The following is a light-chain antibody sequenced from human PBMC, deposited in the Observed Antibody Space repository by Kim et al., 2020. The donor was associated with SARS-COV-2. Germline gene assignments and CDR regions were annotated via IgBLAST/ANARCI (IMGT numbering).Light chain of an antibody. V-gene: IGKV1-5*03. CDR1: QSIVTW. Sequence: SASVADRVTVTCRASQSIVTWLAWYQQKPGKAPKLLIYKASTLAIGVPSRFSGSGSGTEFTLTISSLQPDDFATYYCQQYNNRWTFGQGTKVDIK. CDR2: KAS. CDR3: QQYNNRWT. J-gene: IGKJ1*01.